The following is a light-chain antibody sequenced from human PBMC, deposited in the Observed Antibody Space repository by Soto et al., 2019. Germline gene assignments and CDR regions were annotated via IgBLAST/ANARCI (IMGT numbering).Light chain of an antibody. J-gene: IGKJ1*01. CDR3: QQYNTYPWT. V-gene: IGKV1-5*01. CDR1: QSISSW. Sequence: DIQMTQSPSTLSASVGDRVTITCRASQSISSWLAWYQHKPGKAPKLLIYDASSLESGVPSRFSCSGSGTEFTLTISSLQPDDFATYYCQQYNTYPWTFGQGTKVEIK. CDR2: DAS.